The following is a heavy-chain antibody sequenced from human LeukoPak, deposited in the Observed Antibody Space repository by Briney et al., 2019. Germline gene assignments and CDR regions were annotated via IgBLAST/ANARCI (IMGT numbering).Heavy chain of an antibody. D-gene: IGHD3-16*01. Sequence: GGSLRLSCAASGFTFSRFWMNWVRQAPGRGLEWVANIDQSGGRNNYVDSVKGRFTISRDNAKNSLLLEMSSLRADDTAVYFCARDVEGGTFDIWGQGTTVTVSS. J-gene: IGHJ3*02. V-gene: IGHV3-7*05. CDR2: IDQSGGRN. CDR1: GFTFSRFW. CDR3: ARDVEGGTFDI.